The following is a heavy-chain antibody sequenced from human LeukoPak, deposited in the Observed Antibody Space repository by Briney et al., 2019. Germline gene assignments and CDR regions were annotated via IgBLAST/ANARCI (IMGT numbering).Heavy chain of an antibody. CDR2: IYYSGST. CDR3: ATLAAPGKSSPDYYYYMDV. Sequence: SETLSLTCTVSGGSISSGGYFWSWIRQHPGKGLEWIGYIYYSGSTYYNPSLKSRVTISVDTSKNQFSLKLSSVTAADTAVYYCATLAAPGKSSPDYYYYMDVWGKGTTVTVSS. CDR1: GGSISSGGYF. D-gene: IGHD6-6*01. V-gene: IGHV4-31*03. J-gene: IGHJ6*03.